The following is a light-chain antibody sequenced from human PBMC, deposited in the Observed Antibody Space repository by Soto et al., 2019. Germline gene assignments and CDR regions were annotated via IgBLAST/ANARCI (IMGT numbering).Light chain of an antibody. CDR1: QDIRNE. J-gene: IGKJ1*01. CDR2: ATS. CDR3: LQDHSYPRT. V-gene: IGKV1-6*01. Sequence: AIQMTQSPPSLSASVGDRVILTCRASQDIRNELGWYQQKPGKAPKLLIHATSNFQGGVPLRFSGSGSGTDFTLTISSLQPEDFATYYCLQDHSYPRTFGQGTRVEIK.